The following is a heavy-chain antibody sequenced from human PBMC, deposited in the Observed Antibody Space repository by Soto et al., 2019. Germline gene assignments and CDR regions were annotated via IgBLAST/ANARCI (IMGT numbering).Heavy chain of an antibody. CDR2: IIPILGIA. J-gene: IGHJ5*02. Sequence: QVQLVQSGAEVKKPGSSVKVSCKASGGTFSSYTISWVRQAPGQGLEWMGRIIPILGIANYAQKFQGRVTITADKSTGTAYMDLSSLRSEDTAVYYCAREGLRAAAGTGWFDPWGQGTLVTVSS. CDR1: GGTFSSYT. D-gene: IGHD6-13*01. V-gene: IGHV1-69*08. CDR3: AREGLRAAAGTGWFDP.